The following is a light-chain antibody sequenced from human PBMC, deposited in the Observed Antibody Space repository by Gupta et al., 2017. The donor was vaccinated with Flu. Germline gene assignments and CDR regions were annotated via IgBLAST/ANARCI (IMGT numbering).Light chain of an antibody. J-gene: IGKJ5*01. CDR1: QSISNW. CDR2: KAS. CDR3: QKYKSYAIT. Sequence: DIELTQSPSTLSASVGDRVTITCRASQSISNWLAWYQQKPGKAPKLLIYKASNLESGVPSRGSGSGSGTEFTLTISSLHPYDVATYYCQKYKSYAITFGRGTRLEIK. V-gene: IGKV1-5*03.